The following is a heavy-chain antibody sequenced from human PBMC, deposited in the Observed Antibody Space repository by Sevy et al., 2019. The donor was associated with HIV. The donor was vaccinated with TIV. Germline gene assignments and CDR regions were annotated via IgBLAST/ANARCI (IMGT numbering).Heavy chain of an antibody. CDR1: GFSISGYG. CDR3: AREDIRVAGIGYYFHS. V-gene: IGHV3-33*01. D-gene: IGHD6-19*01. CDR2: IRYDGTNK. J-gene: IGHJ4*02. Sequence: EGSLRLSCAASGFSISGYGMHWVRQAPGKGLEWVAVIRYDGTNKEYADSVKGRFTISRDNSKNTLYLQMNSLRAEDTAVYYCAREDIRVAGIGYYFHSWGQGTLVTVSS.